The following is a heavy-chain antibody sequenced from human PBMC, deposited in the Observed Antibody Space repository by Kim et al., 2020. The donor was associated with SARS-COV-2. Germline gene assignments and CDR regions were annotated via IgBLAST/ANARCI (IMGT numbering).Heavy chain of an antibody. CDR2: ISAYNGNT. V-gene: IGHV1-18*04. J-gene: IGHJ6*02. CDR1: GYTFTSYG. D-gene: IGHD2-15*01. CDR3: ARGPADEVAANHYYGMDV. Sequence: ASVKVSCKASGYTFTSYGISWVRQAPGQGLEWMGWISAYNGNTNYAQKLQVRVTMTTDTSTSTAYMELRSLRSDYTAVYYCARGPADEVAANHYYGMDVWGQGTTVTVSS.